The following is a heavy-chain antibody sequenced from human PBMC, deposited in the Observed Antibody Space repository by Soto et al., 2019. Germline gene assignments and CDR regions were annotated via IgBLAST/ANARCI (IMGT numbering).Heavy chain of an antibody. CDR3: ARSRGIVVVPAAMLWFDP. Sequence: SETLSLTCTVSGGSISSSSYYWGWIRQPPGKGLEWIGSIYYSGSTYYNPSLKSRVTISVDTSKNQFSLKLSSVTAADTAVYYCARSRGIVVVPAAMLWFDPWAQRTLVTVSS. CDR2: IYYSGST. J-gene: IGHJ5*02. V-gene: IGHV4-39*01. CDR1: GGSISSSSYY. D-gene: IGHD2-2*01.